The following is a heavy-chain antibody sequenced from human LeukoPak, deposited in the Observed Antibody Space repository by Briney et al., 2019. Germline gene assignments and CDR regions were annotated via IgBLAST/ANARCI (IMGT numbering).Heavy chain of an antibody. CDR2: MNPNSGNT. J-gene: IGHJ4*02. CDR1: GYTFTSYD. Sequence: ASVEVSCKASGYTFTSYDINWVRQATGRGLEWMGWMNPNSGNTGYAQKFQGRVTMTRNTSISTTYLELSSLRSEDTAIYYCATRIRGVIYWGQGTLVTVSS. CDR3: ATRIRGVIY. D-gene: IGHD2/OR15-2a*01. V-gene: IGHV1-8*01.